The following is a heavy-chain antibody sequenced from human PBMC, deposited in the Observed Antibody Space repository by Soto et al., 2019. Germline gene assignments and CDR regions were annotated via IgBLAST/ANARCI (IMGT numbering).Heavy chain of an antibody. CDR3: ATGPEGYCFPTSCYSYFQH. Sequence: SVKVSCKASAYTSTLYGITWVRQAPGQGLEWMGRILPVLGVANYAQKFQGRVTITADKSTSTAYMELTSLRSEDTAVYYCATGPEGYCFPTSCYSYFQHWAQGTLVTVSS. D-gene: IGHD2-2*01. J-gene: IGHJ1*01. CDR2: ILPVLGVA. V-gene: IGHV1-69*04. CDR1: AYTSTLYG.